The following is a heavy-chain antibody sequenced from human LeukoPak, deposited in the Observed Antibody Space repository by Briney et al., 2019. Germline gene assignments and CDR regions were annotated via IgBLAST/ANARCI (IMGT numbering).Heavy chain of an antibody. CDR3: AREAWGSTRYYYYMDV. CDR2: IYSGGST. CDR1: GFTVSSNY. D-gene: IGHD2-2*01. V-gene: IGHV3-53*01. J-gene: IGHJ6*03. Sequence: GGSLRLSCAASGFTVSSNYMSWVRQAPGKGLEWVSVIYSGGSTYYADSVKGRFTISRDNSKNTLYLQMNSLRAEDTAVYYCAREAWGSTRYYYYMDVWGKGTTVTVS.